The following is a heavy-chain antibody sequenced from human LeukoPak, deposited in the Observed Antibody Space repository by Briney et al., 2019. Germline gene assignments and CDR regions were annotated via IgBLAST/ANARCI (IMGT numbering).Heavy chain of an antibody. D-gene: IGHD5-12*01. J-gene: IGHJ4*02. CDR3: AKGGATICDN. CDR1: VLTFSNYW. CDR2: INSNGSST. Sequence: GGFLRLSCTATVLTFSNYWMHWVRQAPGKGLVWVSRINSNGSSTNYADSVKGRFTISRDNAKNTLYLQMSSLRAEDTAVYYCAKGGATICDNWGQGTLVTVSS. V-gene: IGHV3-74*01.